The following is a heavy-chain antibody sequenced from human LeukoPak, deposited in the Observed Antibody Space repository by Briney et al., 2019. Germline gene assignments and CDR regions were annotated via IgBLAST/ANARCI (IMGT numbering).Heavy chain of an antibody. CDR3: ARDRASGIVDY. Sequence: ASVTVSLKCSVYTFTSYAINWVGQAAGQGREGMGWISPYNGNTNYAPTLQGTVTMTTDTSTTTAYMELRSLRSDDTAVYYCARDRASGIVDYWGQGTLVTVSS. CDR2: ISPYNGNT. CDR1: VYTFTSYA. D-gene: IGHD6-13*01. J-gene: IGHJ4*02. V-gene: IGHV1-18*01.